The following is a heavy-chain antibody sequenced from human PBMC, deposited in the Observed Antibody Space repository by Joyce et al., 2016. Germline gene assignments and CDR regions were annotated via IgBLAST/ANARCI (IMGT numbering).Heavy chain of an antibody. J-gene: IGHJ4*02. V-gene: IGHV3-23*01. CDR3: AKARGPTYGAYYFDY. CDR2: YSGSGGST. D-gene: IGHD5-18*01. CDR1: GFAFNSYG. Sequence: EVQLLESGGGLVQPGGSLRLSCAASGFAFNSYGMNWVRQAQGKGLEWVSYSGSGGSTYYTASVKGRFTISRDNSKNTLYLQMNSLRGDDTAVYYCAKARGPTYGAYYFDYWGLGAQVTVSS.